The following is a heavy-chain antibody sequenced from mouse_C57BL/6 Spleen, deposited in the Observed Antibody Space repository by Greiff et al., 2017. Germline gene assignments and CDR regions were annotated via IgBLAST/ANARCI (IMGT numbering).Heavy chain of an antibody. J-gene: IGHJ1*03. V-gene: IGHV1-64*01. D-gene: IGHD1-1*01. Sequence: VQLKQPGAELVKPGASVKLSCKASGYTFTSYWMHWVKQRPGQGLEWIGMIHPNSGSTNYNEKFKSKATLTVDKSSSTAYMQLSSLTSEDSAVYYGARGDYGSSPYWYFDVWGTGTTVTVSS. CDR3: ARGDYGSSPYWYFDV. CDR2: IHPNSGST. CDR1: GYTFTSYW.